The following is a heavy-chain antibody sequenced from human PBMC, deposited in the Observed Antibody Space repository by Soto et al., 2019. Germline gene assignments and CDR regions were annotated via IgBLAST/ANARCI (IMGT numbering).Heavy chain of an antibody. CDR1: ENSFTNYW. D-gene: IGHD1-1*01. CDR2: IYPGDSNT. V-gene: IGHV5-51*01. J-gene: IGHJ6*02. CDR3: ATLEATTNYFYFGMDV. Sequence: GESLKISCKGSENSFTNYWIAWVRQMPGKGLEWMGIIYPGDSNTRYSPSFQGQVTISADKSISTAYLQWSSLKASDTAMYYCATLEATTNYFYFGMDVWGQGTTVTVSS.